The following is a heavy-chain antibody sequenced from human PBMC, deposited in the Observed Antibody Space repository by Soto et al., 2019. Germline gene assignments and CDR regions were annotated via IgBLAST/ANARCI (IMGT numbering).Heavy chain of an antibody. Sequence: GGSLRLSCAASGFTFRNYAMHWVRQAPGKGLECVAVISYDGGNRFYRDYVKGRFTISRDNSKNTLYLQINSLRYEDTAVYYCARGDREDIAVVVGVRPGEYGVDVWGQGTTVTVSS. D-gene: IGHD2-15*01. J-gene: IGHJ6*02. CDR3: ARGDREDIAVVVGVRPGEYGVDV. CDR2: ISYDGGNR. CDR1: GFTFRNYA. V-gene: IGHV3-30-3*01.